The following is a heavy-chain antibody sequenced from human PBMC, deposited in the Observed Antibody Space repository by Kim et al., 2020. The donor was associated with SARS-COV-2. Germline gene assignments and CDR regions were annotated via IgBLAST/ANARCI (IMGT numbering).Heavy chain of an antibody. CDR3: ARGFFYCSSTSCHPNWFDP. Sequence: ASVKVSCKASGYTFTSYDINWVRQATGQGLEWMGWMNPNSGNTGYAQKFQGRVTMTRNTSISTAYMELSSLRSEDTAVYYCARGFFYCSSTSCHPNWFDPWGQGTLVTVSS. D-gene: IGHD2-2*01. V-gene: IGHV1-8*01. CDR1: GYTFTSYD. J-gene: IGHJ5*02. CDR2: MNPNSGNT.